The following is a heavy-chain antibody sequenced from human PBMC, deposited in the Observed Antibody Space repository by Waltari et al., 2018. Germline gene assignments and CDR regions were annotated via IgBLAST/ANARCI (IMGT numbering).Heavy chain of an antibody. V-gene: IGHV1-69*08. Sequence: QVQLVQSGAEVKKPGSSVKVSCKASGGTFSSYTISWVRQAPGQGLEWMGRIIPILGIANAAQKFQGRVTMTADKSTSTAYMELSSLRSEDTAVYYCAREEYGSGSYSNYYGMDVWGQGTLVTVSS. D-gene: IGHD3-10*01. J-gene: IGHJ6*02. CDR2: IIPILGIA. CDR1: GGTFSSYT. CDR3: AREEYGSGSYSNYYGMDV.